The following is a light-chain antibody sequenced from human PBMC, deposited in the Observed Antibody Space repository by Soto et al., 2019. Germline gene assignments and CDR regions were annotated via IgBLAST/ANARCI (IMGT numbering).Light chain of an antibody. CDR1: QSVSSSH. Sequence: EIVLTQSPYTLSLSPGETATLSCGASQSVSSSHIAWYQQKPGQSPRLLIDGASSRASGIPDRFSGSGSGTDFTLTISRLEPEDFAVYYCHQYDSWTFGQGTKVAIK. J-gene: IGKJ1*01. V-gene: IGKV3-20*01. CDR3: HQYDSWT. CDR2: GAS.